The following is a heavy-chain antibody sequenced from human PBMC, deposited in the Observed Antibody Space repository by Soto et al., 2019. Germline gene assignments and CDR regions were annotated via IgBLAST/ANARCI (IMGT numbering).Heavy chain of an antibody. CDR3: AKDGYKAPIYDFWSGYKYYFDY. Sequence: PGGSLRLSCAASGFTFRSYGVHWVRQDPGKGLEWVAVISYDGSNKYYADSVKGRFTISRDNSKNTLYLQMNSLRAEDTAVYYCAKDGYKAPIYDFWSGYKYYFDYWGQGTLVTVSS. CDR1: GFTFRSYG. CDR2: ISYDGSNK. D-gene: IGHD3-3*01. J-gene: IGHJ4*02. V-gene: IGHV3-30*18.